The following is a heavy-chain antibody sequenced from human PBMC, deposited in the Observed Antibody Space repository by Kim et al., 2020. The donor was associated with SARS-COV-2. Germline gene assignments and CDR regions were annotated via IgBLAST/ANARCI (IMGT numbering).Heavy chain of an antibody. V-gene: IGHV1-8*01. CDR1: GYTFTSYD. J-gene: IGHJ5*02. CDR3: ARGYYGSGSYYGVAIWFDP. CDR2: MNPNSGTT. Sequence: ASVKVSCKASGYTFTSYDINWVRQATGQGLEWMGWMNPNSGTTGYAQKFQGRVTMTRNTSISTAYMELSSLRSEETAVYYCARGYYGSGSYYGVAIWFDPWGQGTLVTVSS. D-gene: IGHD3-10*01.